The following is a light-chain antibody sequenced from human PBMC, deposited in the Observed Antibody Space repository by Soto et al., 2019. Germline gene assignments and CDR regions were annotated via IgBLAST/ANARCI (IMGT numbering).Light chain of an antibody. CDR3: KQRSNWLT. CDR1: QSVSSY. CDR2: DAS. J-gene: IGKJ4*01. Sequence: EIVLTQSPATLSLSPGERATLSCRASQSVSSYLAWYQKKPGQAPRLLIYDASNRATGIPARFSGSGSGTDFTLTISSLEPEDFAVYYCKQRSNWLTFGGGTKVEIK. V-gene: IGKV3-11*01.